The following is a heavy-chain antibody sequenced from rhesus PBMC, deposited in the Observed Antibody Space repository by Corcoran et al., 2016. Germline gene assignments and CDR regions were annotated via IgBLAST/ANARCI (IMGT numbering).Heavy chain of an antibody. J-gene: IGHJ1*01. D-gene: IGHD5-42*01. CDR1: GYTFTSYY. Sequence: QVQLVQSGAEIKQTGASVKLSCKASGYTFTSYYMHWVRQAPGQGLDWIGLISPYNGNKSYAQRSQGRVNIASDTSTSTGYMELSSMRSEDTAVNYCTSEGIRERYFEFWGQGALVTVSS. CDR3: TSEGIRERYFEF. V-gene: IGHV1-1*01. CDR2: ISPYNGNK.